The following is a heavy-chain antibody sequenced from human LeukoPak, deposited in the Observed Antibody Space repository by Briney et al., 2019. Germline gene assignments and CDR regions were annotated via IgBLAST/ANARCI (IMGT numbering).Heavy chain of an antibody. CDR3: ARSDILTGYYWDY. D-gene: IGHD3-9*01. J-gene: IGHJ4*02. V-gene: IGHV1-2*02. Sequence: ASGKVSCKASGYTFTGYYMHWVRQAPGQGLEWMGWINPNSGGTNYAQKFQGRVTMTRDTSISTAYMELSRLRSDDTAVYYCARSDILTGYYWDYWGQGTLVTVSS. CDR2: INPNSGGT. CDR1: GYTFTGYY.